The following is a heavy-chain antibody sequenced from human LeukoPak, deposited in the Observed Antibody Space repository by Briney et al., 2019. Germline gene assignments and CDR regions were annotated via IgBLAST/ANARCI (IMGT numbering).Heavy chain of an antibody. CDR3: ARGRNPAHFDY. J-gene: IGHJ4*02. V-gene: IGHV1-3*03. CDR2: INTGNGNT. Sequence: ASVKVSCKASGYTFTNYPIHWVRQAPGQSLEWMGWINTGNGNTKYSQEFEVRVTITRDTSASTVYMELSSLRSDDMALYYCARGRNPAHFDYWGQGTPVAVSS. D-gene: IGHD1-14*01. CDR1: GYTFTNYP.